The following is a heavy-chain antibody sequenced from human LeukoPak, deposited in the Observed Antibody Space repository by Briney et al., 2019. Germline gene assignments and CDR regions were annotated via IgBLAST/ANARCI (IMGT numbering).Heavy chain of an antibody. CDR2: IYYSGST. CDR1: GGSISSYY. CDR3: ARDPHRYSSSRPYMDV. D-gene: IGHD6-13*01. V-gene: IGHV4-59*01. J-gene: IGHJ6*03. Sequence: SETLSLTCTVSGGSISSYYWSWIRQPPGKGLEWIGYIYYSGSTNYNPSLKSRVTISVDTSKNQFSLKLSSVTAADTAVYYCARDPHRYSSSRPYMDVWGKGATVNVSS.